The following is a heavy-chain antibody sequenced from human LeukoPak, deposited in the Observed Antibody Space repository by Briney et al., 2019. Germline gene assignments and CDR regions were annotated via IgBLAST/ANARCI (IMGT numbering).Heavy chain of an antibody. CDR2: IYYSGST. J-gene: IGHJ4*02. Sequence: SQTLFLTCTVSGGSISSGDYYWSWIRQPPGKGLEWIGYIYYSGSTYYNPSLKSRVTISVDTSKNQFSLKLSSVTAADTAVYYCAREGVLEYYDSSGYFDYWGQGTLVTVSS. CDR3: AREGVLEYYDSSGYFDY. D-gene: IGHD3-22*01. CDR1: GGSISSGDYY. V-gene: IGHV4-30-4*01.